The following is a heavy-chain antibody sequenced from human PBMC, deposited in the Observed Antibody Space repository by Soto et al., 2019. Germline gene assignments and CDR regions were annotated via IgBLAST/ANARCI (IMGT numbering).Heavy chain of an antibody. CDR3: GGGLGEVSFSYYYYMDV. Sequence: QVQLVQSGAEVKKPGASVKVSCKASGYTFTSYGISWVRQAPGQGLDWMGWISAYNGNTNSAQKLQGRVTITTDTSPRKAHVELRSPCSDATAVYYCGGGLGEVSFSYYYYMDVGGKGTTVTVSS. CDR2: ISAYNGNT. V-gene: IGHV1-18*01. J-gene: IGHJ6*03. D-gene: IGHD3-16*01. CDR1: GYTFTSYG.